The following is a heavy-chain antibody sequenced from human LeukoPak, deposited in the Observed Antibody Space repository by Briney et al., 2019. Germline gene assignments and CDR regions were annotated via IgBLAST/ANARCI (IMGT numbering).Heavy chain of an antibody. Sequence: SGGSLRLSCADSGFTLSIYGLHWVRQAPGKGLDWVALISYDGTNKYYADSVKGRFTISRDDSKNTVSLQMNSLRAEDTAVYYCARYLRAATEDDAFDIWGQGTMVTVSS. D-gene: IGHD2-15*01. CDR1: GFTLSIYG. J-gene: IGHJ3*02. V-gene: IGHV3-30*03. CDR2: ISYDGTNK. CDR3: ARYLRAATEDDAFDI.